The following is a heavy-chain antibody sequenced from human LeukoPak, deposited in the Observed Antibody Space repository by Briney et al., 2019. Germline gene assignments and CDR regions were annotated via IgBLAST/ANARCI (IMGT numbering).Heavy chain of an antibody. CDR2: INHSGST. J-gene: IGHJ4*02. V-gene: IGHV4-34*01. CDR3: ARCTRITMVRGVIITGIYYFDY. CDR1: GGSFSGYY. Sequence: PSETLSLTCADYGGSFSGYYWSWIRQPPGEGLEWIGEINHSGSTNYNPSLKSRVTISVDTSKNQFSLKLSSVTAADTAVYYCARCTRITMVRGVIITGIYYFDYWGQGTLVTVSS. D-gene: IGHD3-10*01.